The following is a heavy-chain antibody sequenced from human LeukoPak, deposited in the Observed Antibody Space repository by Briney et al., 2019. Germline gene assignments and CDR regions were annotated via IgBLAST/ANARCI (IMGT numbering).Heavy chain of an antibody. CDR3: ARVLRGYDSSAYYFNYFDN. J-gene: IGHJ4*02. CDR2: IRYDGSHK. CDR1: GFTLSSYG. D-gene: IGHD3-22*01. Sequence: VGSLRLSCAASGFTLSSYGMHWVRQAPGKGLERGAFIRYDGSHKYYADSVKGRFTISRENSKTTLYLQMNSLRAEDTAVYYCARVLRGYDSSAYYFNYFDNWGQGALVTVSS. V-gene: IGHV3-30*02.